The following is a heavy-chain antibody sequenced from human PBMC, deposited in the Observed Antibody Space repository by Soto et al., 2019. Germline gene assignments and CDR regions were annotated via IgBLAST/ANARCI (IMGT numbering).Heavy chain of an antibody. D-gene: IGHD6-25*01. J-gene: IGHJ4*02. Sequence: QVQLVQSGAEMKKPGASVKLSCKTSGINYNTYAIHWVRQAPGQGLEWMGWINAGNGDTRYSQNFQGRVTLTRDTAASTVYMDLDSLKSEDTGLYYCARAFRGYVTWGQGTLVTVSS. V-gene: IGHV1-3*01. CDR3: ARAFRGYVT. CDR1: GINYNTYA. CDR2: INAGNGDT.